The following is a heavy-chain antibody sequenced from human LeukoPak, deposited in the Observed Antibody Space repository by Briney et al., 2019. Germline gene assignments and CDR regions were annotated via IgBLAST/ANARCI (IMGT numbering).Heavy chain of an antibody. Sequence: ASVKVSCKASGGTFSSYAISWVRQAPGQGLEWMGGIIPIFGTANYAQKFQGRVTITADESTSTAYMELSSLRSEDTAVYYCAREGRIAAAGPFDYWGQGTLVTVSS. CDR3: AREGRIAAAGPFDY. CDR1: GGTFSSYA. J-gene: IGHJ4*02. D-gene: IGHD6-13*01. CDR2: IIPIFGTA. V-gene: IGHV1-69*13.